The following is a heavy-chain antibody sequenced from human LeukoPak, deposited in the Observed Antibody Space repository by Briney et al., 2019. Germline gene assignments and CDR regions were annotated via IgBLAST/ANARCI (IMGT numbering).Heavy chain of an antibody. J-gene: IGHJ4*02. Sequence: LETLSLTCTVSGGSISSYYWSWIRQPPGKGLEWIGYIYYSGSTNYNPSLKSRVTISVDTSKNQFSLKLSSVTAADTAVYYCARDISYGGLDYWGQGTLVTVSS. D-gene: IGHD4-23*01. CDR2: IYYSGST. CDR1: GGSISSYY. CDR3: ARDISYGGLDY. V-gene: IGHV4-59*01.